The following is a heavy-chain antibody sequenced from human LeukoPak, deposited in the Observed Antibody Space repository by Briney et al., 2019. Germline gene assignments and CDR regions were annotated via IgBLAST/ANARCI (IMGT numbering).Heavy chain of an antibody. V-gene: IGHV4-39*07. Sequence: PSETLSLTCTVSGGSISSSSYYWGWIRQPPGKGLEWIGSIYYSGSTYYNPSLNSRVTISVDTSKNQFSLKLSSLTAADTAVYYCARVALFDWSHWFDPWGQGTLVTVSS. J-gene: IGHJ5*02. CDR3: ARVALFDWSHWFDP. D-gene: IGHD3-9*01. CDR2: IYYSGST. CDR1: GGSISSSSYY.